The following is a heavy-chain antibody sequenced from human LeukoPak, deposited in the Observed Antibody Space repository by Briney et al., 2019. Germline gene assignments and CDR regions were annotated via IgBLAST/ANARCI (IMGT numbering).Heavy chain of an antibody. CDR3: ARRIAVAGTTYYYYGMDV. D-gene: IGHD6-19*01. J-gene: IGHJ6*02. V-gene: IGHV4-4*02. Sequence: PSGTLSLTCAVSGGSISSSNWWSWVRQPPGKGLEWIGEIYHSGSTNYNPSLKSRVTISVDKSKNQFSLKLSSVTAADRAVYYCARRIAVAGTTYYYYGMDVWGQGTTVTVSS. CDR1: GGSISSSNW. CDR2: IYHSGST.